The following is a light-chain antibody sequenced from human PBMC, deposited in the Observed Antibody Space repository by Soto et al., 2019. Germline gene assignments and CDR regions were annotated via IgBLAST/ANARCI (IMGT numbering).Light chain of an antibody. CDR2: TNN. CDR1: SSNIGSNA. V-gene: IGLV1-44*01. J-gene: IGLJ7*01. Sequence: QSVLTQPPSASGTPGQRVTISCSGASSNIGSNAVNWYQQLPGTAPQLLIYTNNQRPTGFPDRFYGCKSGTSASLAITRLQSEDEDHYHCPGWDDSLNALVFGGGTQLTVL. CDR3: PGWDDSLNALV.